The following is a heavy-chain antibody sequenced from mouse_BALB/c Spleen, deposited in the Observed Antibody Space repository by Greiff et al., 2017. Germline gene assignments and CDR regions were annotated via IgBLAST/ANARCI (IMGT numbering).Heavy chain of an antibody. D-gene: IGHD1-1*01. Sequence: QVTLKESGPGILQPSQTLSLTCSFSGFSLSTSGMGVSWIRQPSGKGLEWLAHIYWDDDKRYNPSLKSRLTISKDTSSNQVFLKITSVDTADTATYYCARSSPITTIAMAYWGQGTSVTVSS. CDR2: IYWDDDK. V-gene: IGHV8-12*01. CDR3: ARSSPITTIAMAY. CDR1: GFSLSTSGMG. J-gene: IGHJ4*01.